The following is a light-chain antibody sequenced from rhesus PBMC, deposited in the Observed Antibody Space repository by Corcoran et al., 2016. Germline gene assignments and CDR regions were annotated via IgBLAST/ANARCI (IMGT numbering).Light chain of an antibody. CDR3: SSYGSGSNYS. CDR2: DVN. CDR1: SPDIGGSNR. Sequence: QAAPTQSPSVSGSPGQSVTISCTGTSPDIGGSNRVSWYQQHPGKAPKLMIYDVNKRPSGVSDRFSGSKSGNTASLTISGLQADDEADYYCSSYGSGSNYSFGAGTRLTVL. J-gene: IGLJ1*01. V-gene: IGLV2-13*03.